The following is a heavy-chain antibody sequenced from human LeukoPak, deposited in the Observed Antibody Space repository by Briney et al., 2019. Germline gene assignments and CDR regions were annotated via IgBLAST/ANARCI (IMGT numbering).Heavy chain of an antibody. CDR1: GGSISTSNYY. J-gene: IGHJ4*02. Sequence: SETLPLTCTVSGGSISTSNYYWCWIRQPPGKGLEWIGNIFYSGSTYYGPSLKSRLTISLDTSRNQFSLKLNSVTAADTAIYYCARDAKYYYGSRTYFFFEYWGQGTPLSVSS. V-gene: IGHV4-39*07. CDR3: ARDAKYYYGSRTYFFFEY. D-gene: IGHD3-10*01. CDR2: IFYSGST.